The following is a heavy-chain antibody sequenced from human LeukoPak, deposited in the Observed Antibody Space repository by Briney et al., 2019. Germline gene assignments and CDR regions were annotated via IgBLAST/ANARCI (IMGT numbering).Heavy chain of an antibody. CDR3: ARLTYYDFWSGYYVYYYGMDV. D-gene: IGHD3-3*01. J-gene: IGHJ6*02. Sequence: GASVKVSCKASGYTFTSYGISWVRQAPGQGLEWMGWISAYNGNTNYAQKLQGRVTMTTDTSTSTAYMELRSLRSDDTAVYYCARLTYYDFWSGYYVYYYGMDVWGPGTTVTVSS. V-gene: IGHV1-18*01. CDR1: GYTFTSYG. CDR2: ISAYNGNT.